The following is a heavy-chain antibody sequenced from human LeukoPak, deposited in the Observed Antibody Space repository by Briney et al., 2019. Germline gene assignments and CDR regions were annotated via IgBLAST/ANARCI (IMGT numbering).Heavy chain of an antibody. Sequence: PGGSLRLSCAASGFTFSDYYMSWIRQAPGKGLEWVSYISSSGSTIYYADSVKGRFTISRDNAKNSLYLQMNSLRAEDTAVYYCHGYDSSGYGRWDDAFDIWGQGTMVTVSS. CDR1: GFTFSDYY. D-gene: IGHD3-22*01. J-gene: IGHJ3*02. CDR2: ISSSGSTI. CDR3: HGYDSSGYGRWDDAFDI. V-gene: IGHV3-11*04.